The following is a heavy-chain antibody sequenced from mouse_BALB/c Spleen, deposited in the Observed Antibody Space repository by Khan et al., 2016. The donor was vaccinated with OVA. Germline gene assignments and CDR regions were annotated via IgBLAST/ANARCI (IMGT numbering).Heavy chain of an antibody. Sequence: QVQLKESGPGLVAPSQSLSITCTVSGFSLTSYGVNWVRQSPGKGLEWLGVILGYGSTNYHSTLISRLIISNDNSKSPVLLKINSLQTDDTATYYCAKFTSDSYSVDNWGQGTSVTVSS. J-gene: IGHJ4*01. CDR2: ILGYGST. V-gene: IGHV2-3*01. CDR3: AKFTSDSYSVDN. CDR1: GFSLTSYG. D-gene: IGHD1-1*01.